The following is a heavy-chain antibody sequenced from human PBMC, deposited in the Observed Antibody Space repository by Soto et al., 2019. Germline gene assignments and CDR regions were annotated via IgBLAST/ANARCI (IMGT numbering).Heavy chain of an antibody. J-gene: IGHJ6*02. CDR3: ASHPGGGVWNYYYDYGMDV. V-gene: IGHV1-69*06. CDR2: IIPIFGTA. Sequence: SVKVSCKASGGTFSSYAISWVRQAPGQGLEWMGGIIPIFGTANYAQKFQGRVTITADKSTSTAYMELRSLRSEDTAVYYCASHPGGGVWNYYYDYGMDVWGQGTTVTVSS. D-gene: IGHD3-16*01. CDR1: GGTFSSYA.